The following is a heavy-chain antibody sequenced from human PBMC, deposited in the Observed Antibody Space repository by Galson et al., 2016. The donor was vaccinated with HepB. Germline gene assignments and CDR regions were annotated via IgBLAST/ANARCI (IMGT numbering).Heavy chain of an antibody. D-gene: IGHD3-22*01. CDR3: AGRSNGYYYFEY. Sequence: SVKVSCKASGGIFRGYPINWVRQAPGQGLEWLGGIIPIFLISNYAQKFQGRVTITADESTSTAYMELSSLRSEDTAIYYCAGRSNGYYYFEYWGQGTVVTVSS. CDR2: IIPIFLIS. CDR1: GGIFRGYP. V-gene: IGHV1-69*13. J-gene: IGHJ4*02.